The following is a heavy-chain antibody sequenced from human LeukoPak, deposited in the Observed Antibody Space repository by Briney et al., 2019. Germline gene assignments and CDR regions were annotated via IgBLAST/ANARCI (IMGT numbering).Heavy chain of an antibody. CDR3: ARGRSLYYYDSSGRLLDY. Sequence: GSLRLSCAASGFTFSSYSMNWIRQPPGKGLEWIGEINHSGSTNYNPSLKSRVTISVDTSKNQFSLKLSSVTAADTAVYYCARGRSLYYYDSSGRLLDYWGQGTLVTVSS. D-gene: IGHD3-22*01. V-gene: IGHV4-34*01. CDR2: INHSGST. J-gene: IGHJ4*02. CDR1: GFTFSSYS.